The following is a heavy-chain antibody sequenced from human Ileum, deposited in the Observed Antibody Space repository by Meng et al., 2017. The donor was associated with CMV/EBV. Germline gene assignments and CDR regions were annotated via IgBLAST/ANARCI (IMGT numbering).Heavy chain of an antibody. CDR3: ARTGRFGSYYFDY. V-gene: IGHV4-59*01. CDR1: GGSISSYY. Sequence: QVHPNESGPGLGKPSEALSLTCSVSGGSISSYYWSWIRQAPGKGLEWIGYVYSTGSTNYSPSLRSRVTISVVTSRNQFSLRLSSVTAADTAVYYCARTGRFGSYYFDYWGQGTLVTVSS. CDR2: VYSTGST. J-gene: IGHJ4*02. D-gene: IGHD3-10*01.